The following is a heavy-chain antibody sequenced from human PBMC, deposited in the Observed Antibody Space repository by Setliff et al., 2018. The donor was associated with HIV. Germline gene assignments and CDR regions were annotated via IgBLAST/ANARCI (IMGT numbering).Heavy chain of an antibody. Sequence: SETLSLTCAVYGRSFSGYYWNWIRQSPGKGLEWIGEINHSGGTSYSSSLKSRVTISLDTSKNLFSLKLSSVTAADTAVYYCARHSGVASPNWFDPWGQGTLVTVSS. CDR3: ARHSGVASPNWFDP. CDR1: GRSFSGYY. J-gene: IGHJ5*02. CDR2: INHSGGT. V-gene: IGHV4-34*01. D-gene: IGHD3-10*01.